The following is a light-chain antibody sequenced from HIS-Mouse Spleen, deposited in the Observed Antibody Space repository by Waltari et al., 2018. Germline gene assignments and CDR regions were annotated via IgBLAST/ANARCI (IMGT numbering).Light chain of an antibody. V-gene: IGLV3-19*01. J-gene: IGLJ2*01. CDR3: NSRDSSGNHLV. Sequence: SSELTQDPAVSVALGQTVRITCQGDSLRRYYASWYQQKQGQAPVLVIYGKNNRPSGITDRFSGSSSGNTASLTITGAQAEDEADYYCNSRDSSGNHLVFGGGTKLTVL. CDR2: GKN. CDR1: SLRRYY.